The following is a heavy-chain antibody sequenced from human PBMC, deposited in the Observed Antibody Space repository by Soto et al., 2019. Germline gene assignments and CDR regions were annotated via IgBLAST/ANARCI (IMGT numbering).Heavy chain of an antibody. CDR2: IYWDDDK. CDR1: GFSLSTGGVG. Sequence: QVTLRESGLTLVKPTQTLTLTCTFSGFSLSTGGVGVGWIRQPPGKALEWLAVIYWDDDKRYSPALKSRLTITKDTSKNLVVLMMTNMDPVDSATYYCAHRMGNYGSWNGGYFDYWGQGILVTVSS. D-gene: IGHD3-3*01. V-gene: IGHV2-5*02. CDR3: AHRMGNYGSWNGGYFDY. J-gene: IGHJ4*02.